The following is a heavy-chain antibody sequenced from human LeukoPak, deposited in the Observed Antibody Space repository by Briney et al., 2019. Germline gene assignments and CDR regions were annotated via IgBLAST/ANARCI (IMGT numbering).Heavy chain of an antibody. CDR2: ISVSGGST. CDR1: GFTFSSYA. Sequence: GGSLRLACAASGFTFSSYAMSWVRQAPGKGLEWVSAISVSGGSTYYADSVKGRLTISRDNSKNTLYLQMNSLRAEDTAVYYCAKDLLSTDLSAIDDGGQGTLVTVSS. J-gene: IGHJ4*02. D-gene: IGHD2/OR15-2a*01. V-gene: IGHV3-23*01. CDR3: AKDLLSTDLSAIDD.